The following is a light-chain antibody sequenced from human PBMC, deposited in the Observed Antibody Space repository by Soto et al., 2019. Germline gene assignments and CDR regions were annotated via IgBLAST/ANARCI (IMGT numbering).Light chain of an antibody. CDR3: QQYNNWPPRYT. Sequence: EIVMTQSPATLSVSPGERVTLSCRASQSVSSNLAWYQQKPGQAPRLLVYGASTRATGTPARFSGSGSGTEFTLTLSSLQSEDFAIYYCQQYNNWPPRYTFGQGTKLEIK. V-gene: IGKV3-15*01. CDR1: QSVSSN. CDR2: GAS. J-gene: IGKJ2*01.